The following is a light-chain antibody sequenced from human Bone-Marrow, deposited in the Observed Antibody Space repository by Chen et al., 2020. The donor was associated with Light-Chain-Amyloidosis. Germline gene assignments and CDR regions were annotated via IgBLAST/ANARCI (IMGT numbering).Light chain of an antibody. CDR1: NIGTTS. CDR3: QVWDRSSDRPV. J-gene: IGLJ3*02. CDR2: DDS. Sequence: SYLLTPPSSVSVAPGQPATCARGGNNIGTTSVHWYQQTPGQAPLLVIYDDSDRPSGIPERLSGSNSGNTATLTISRVEAGDEADYYCQVWDRSSDRPVFGGGTKLTVL. V-gene: IGLV3-21*02.